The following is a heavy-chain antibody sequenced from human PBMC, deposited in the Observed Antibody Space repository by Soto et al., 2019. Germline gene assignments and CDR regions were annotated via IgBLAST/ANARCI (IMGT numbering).Heavy chain of an antibody. V-gene: IGHV3-30-3*01. J-gene: IGHJ3*02. CDR3: ARGWELPWSDAFDI. D-gene: IGHD1-26*01. CDR1: GFTFSSYA. Sequence: GGSLRLSCAASGFTFSSYAMHWVRQAPGKGLEWVAVISYDGSNKYYADSVKGRFTISRDNSKNTLYLQMNSLRAEDTAVYYCARGWELPWSDAFDIWGQGTMVTVSS. CDR2: ISYDGSNK.